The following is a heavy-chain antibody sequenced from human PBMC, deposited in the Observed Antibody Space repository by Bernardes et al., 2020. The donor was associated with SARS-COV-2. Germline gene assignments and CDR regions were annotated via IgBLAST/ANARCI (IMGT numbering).Heavy chain of an antibody. V-gene: IGHV5-51*01. CDR2: IFPGNSDT. CDR3: ARRVYSGSGSNYHPYYFDY. CDR1: GYRFTNYW. J-gene: IGHJ4*02. Sequence: GGSLKISCQGSGYRFTNYWIGWVRQMPGKGLEWMGIIFPGNSDTRYSPSFQGQVTFSADKSISSAYLQWSSLKASDTAMYYCARRVYSGSGSNYHPYYFDYWGLGTLVTVSS. D-gene: IGHD3-10*01.